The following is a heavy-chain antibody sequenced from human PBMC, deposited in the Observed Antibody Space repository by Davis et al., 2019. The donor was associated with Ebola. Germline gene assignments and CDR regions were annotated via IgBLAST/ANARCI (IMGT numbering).Heavy chain of an antibody. J-gene: IGHJ4*02. Sequence: PSETLSLTCAISGDSVSSGGWNWIRQSPSRGLEWLGRTYYNSKWYNDYAVSVKSRITINPDTSKNQFSLHLNSVTPGDTAVYYCARGWLRTGFDYWGQGTLVTVSS. CDR3: ARGWLRTGFDY. CDR1: GDSVSSGG. V-gene: IGHV6-1*01. D-gene: IGHD3/OR15-3a*01. CDR2: TYYNSKWYN.